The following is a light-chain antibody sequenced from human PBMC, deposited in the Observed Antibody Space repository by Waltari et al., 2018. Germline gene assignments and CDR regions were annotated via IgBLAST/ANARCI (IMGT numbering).Light chain of an antibody. V-gene: IGKV1-33*01. CDR1: QDISNY. CDR2: DAS. Sequence: DIQMTQSPSSLSASVGDRFTITCQASQDISNYLNWYQQKPGKSPKLLIYDASNLETGVPSRFSGSGSGTDFTFTISSLQPEDIATYYCQQYDNLPITFGQGTRLEIK. CDR3: QQYDNLPIT. J-gene: IGKJ5*01.